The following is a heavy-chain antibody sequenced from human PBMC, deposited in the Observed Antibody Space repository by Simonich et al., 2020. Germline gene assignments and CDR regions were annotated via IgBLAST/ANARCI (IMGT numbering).Heavy chain of an antibody. CDR1: GYTLTELS. J-gene: IGHJ4*02. Sequence: VHGGAEVKKPGASVKVSCKVSGYTLTELSMHWVRQAPGKGLEWMGGFDPEDGEKIYAQKFQGRGTMTEDTSTDTAYMELSSLRSEDTAVYYCATGNLPTTQGGVFDYWGQGTLVTVSS. D-gene: IGHD5-12*01. CDR2: FDPEDGEK. V-gene: IGHV1-24*01. CDR3: ATGNLPTTQGGVFDY.